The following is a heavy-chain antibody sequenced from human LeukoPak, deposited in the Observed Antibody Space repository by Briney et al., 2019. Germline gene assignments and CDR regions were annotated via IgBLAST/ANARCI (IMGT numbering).Heavy chain of an antibody. V-gene: IGHV3-48*01. CDR2: ITNSGNSK. J-gene: IGHJ4*02. CDR3: AKDRNWNDVGVFDS. Sequence: GGSLRLSCAASEFTFSSYSMNWVRQAPGKGLEWVSYITNSGNSKSYADSVKGRFTISRDNSKNTLYLQMNSLRAEDTAVYYCAKDRNWNDVGVFDSWGQGTLVTVSS. CDR1: EFTFSSYS. D-gene: IGHD1-1*01.